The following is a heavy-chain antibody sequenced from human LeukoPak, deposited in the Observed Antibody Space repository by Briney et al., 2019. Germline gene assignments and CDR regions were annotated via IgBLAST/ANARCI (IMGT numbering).Heavy chain of an antibody. CDR2: IYYSGST. CDR3: ARVSGCSGGSCYSPSYYYYYYMDV. V-gene: IGHV4-59*01. J-gene: IGHJ6*03. D-gene: IGHD2-15*01. Sequence: GSLRLSCAASGFTFSSYWMSWIRQPPGNGLAWIGYIYYSGSTNYNPSLKSRVTISVDTSKKQFSLKLSSVTAADTAVYYCARVSGCSGGSCYSPSYYYYYYMDVWGKGTTVTVSS. CDR1: GFTFSSYW.